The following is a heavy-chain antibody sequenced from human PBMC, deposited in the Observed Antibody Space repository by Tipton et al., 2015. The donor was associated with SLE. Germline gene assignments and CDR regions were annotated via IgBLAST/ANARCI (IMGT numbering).Heavy chain of an antibody. J-gene: IGHJ3*02. CDR1: GFTFSSYS. CDR3: ARADTGTGAFDI. Sequence: QLVQSGGGLVKPGGSLRLSCAASGFTFSSYSMNWVRQAPGKGLEWVSSISSSSSYIYYADSVKGRFTISRDNAKNSLYLQMNSLRAEDTAVYYCARADTGTGAFDIWGQGTMVTVSS. CDR2: ISSSSSYI. D-gene: IGHD1-7*01. V-gene: IGHV3-21*01.